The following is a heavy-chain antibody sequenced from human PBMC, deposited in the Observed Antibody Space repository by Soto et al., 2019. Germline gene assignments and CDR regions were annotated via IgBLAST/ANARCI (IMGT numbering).Heavy chain of an antibody. CDR2: RSDRGSS. CDR1: GLSGSSY. J-gene: IGHJ4*02. Sequence: GGSLRLSCAASGLSGSSYISRVRQAPAKGLEWVAARSDRGSSPNAATGTGRFSVSRENARNTQHLQLNGLRVEGRATYWCGGDYASGACDFRGQGTQVTVSS. CDR3: GGDYASGACDF. V-gene: IGHV3-53*01. D-gene: IGHD2-21*02.